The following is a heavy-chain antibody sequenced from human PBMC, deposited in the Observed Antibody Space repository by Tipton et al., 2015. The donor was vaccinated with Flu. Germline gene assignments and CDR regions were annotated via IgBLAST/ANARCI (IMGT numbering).Heavy chain of an antibody. J-gene: IGHJ4*02. D-gene: IGHD6-19*01. CDR2: IIPIFGTA. CDR1: GGTFSSYA. Sequence: QSGPEVKKPGSSVKVSCKASGGTFSSYAISWVRQAPGQGLEWMGRIIPIFGTANYAQKFPGRVTITADESTSTAYMELSSLRSEDTAAYYCARGLISSGWLYYFDYWGQGTLVTVSS. V-gene: IGHV1-69*15. CDR3: ARGLISSGWLYYFDY.